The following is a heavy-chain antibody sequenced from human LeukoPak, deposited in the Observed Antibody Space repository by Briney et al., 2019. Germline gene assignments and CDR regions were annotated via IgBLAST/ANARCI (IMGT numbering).Heavy chain of an antibody. Sequence: SETLSLTCTVSGGSISSGSYYWSWIRQPPGKGLEWIGYIYYSGSTNYNPSLKSRVTISVDTSKNQFSLKLSSVTAADTAVYYCARARGYSYGYNYYYMDVWGKGTTVTVSS. CDR2: IYYSGST. CDR1: GGSISSGSYY. V-gene: IGHV4-61*01. D-gene: IGHD5-18*01. CDR3: ARARGYSYGYNYYYMDV. J-gene: IGHJ6*03.